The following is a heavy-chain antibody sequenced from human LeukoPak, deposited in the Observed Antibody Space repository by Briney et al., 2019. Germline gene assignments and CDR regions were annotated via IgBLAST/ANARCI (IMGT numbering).Heavy chain of an antibody. V-gene: IGHV3-23*01. Sequence: GGSLRLSCAASGFTFSSYAMSLVRQAPGKGLEWVSAISGSGGSTYYADSVKGRFTISRDNSKNTLYLQMNSLRAEDTAVYYCAKAYSSSWVNWFDPWGQGTLVTVSS. CDR1: GFTFSSYA. CDR2: ISGSGGST. J-gene: IGHJ5*02. CDR3: AKAYSSSWVNWFDP. D-gene: IGHD6-13*01.